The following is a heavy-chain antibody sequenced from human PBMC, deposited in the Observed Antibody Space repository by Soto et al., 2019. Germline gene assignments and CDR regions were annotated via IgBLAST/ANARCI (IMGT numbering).Heavy chain of an antibody. CDR3: AKDFREMATVATDVS. D-gene: IGHD4-4*01. CDR2: ISYDGIDE. CDR1: GFIFTSFG. J-gene: IGHJ4*02. V-gene: IGHV3-30*18. Sequence: QVQLVESGGGVVQPGTSLKLSCATSGFIFTSFGMHWLRQAPGKGLEWVAVISYDGIDENYADSVKGRFAISRDKSKSTVYLHMNALRVDDTAVYYCAKDFREMATVATDVSWAQGTLVTVSS.